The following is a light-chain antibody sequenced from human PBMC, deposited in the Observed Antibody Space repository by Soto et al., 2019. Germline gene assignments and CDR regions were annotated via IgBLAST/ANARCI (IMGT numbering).Light chain of an antibody. CDR2: KDT. Sequence: SYELTQPSSVSVSPGQTARITCSGDLLAKTYARWFHQRPGQAPVLLIYKDTERPSGIPERFSGSSSGSTVTLTISGAQVDDEGDYYCYSATDDHVVLFGGGTKLPVL. CDR3: YSATDDHVVL. CDR1: LLAKTY. V-gene: IGLV3-27*01. J-gene: IGLJ3*02.